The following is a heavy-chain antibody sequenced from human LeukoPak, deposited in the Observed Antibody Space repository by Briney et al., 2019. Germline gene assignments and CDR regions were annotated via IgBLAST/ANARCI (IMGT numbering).Heavy chain of an antibody. CDR3: ARDGLAAATLHWCFDL. D-gene: IGHD6-25*01. CDR2: IRYDRRNQ. J-gene: IGHJ2*01. Sequence: GGSLRLSCAASGFTFSSYGMHWVRQAPGKGLEWVAFIRYDRRNQYYADSVKGRFTISRDNAKNSLSLQMNSLRAEDTAVYYCARDGLAAATLHWCFDLWGRGTLVTVSS. CDR1: GFTFSSYG. V-gene: IGHV3-30*02.